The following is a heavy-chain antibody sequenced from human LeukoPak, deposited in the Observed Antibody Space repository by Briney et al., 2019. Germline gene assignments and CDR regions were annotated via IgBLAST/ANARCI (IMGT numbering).Heavy chain of an antibody. CDR1: GFTFSNAW. V-gene: IGHV3-15*01. CDR2: IKSKTDGGTT. Sequence: PGGSLRLSCAASGFTFSNAWMSWVRQAPGKGLEWVGRIKSKTDGGTTDYAAPVKGRFTISRDDSKNTLYLQMNSLKTEDTAVYYCTTDGYYYGSGSYCNFDYWGQGTLVTVSS. D-gene: IGHD3-10*01. J-gene: IGHJ4*02. CDR3: TTDGYYYGSGSYCNFDY.